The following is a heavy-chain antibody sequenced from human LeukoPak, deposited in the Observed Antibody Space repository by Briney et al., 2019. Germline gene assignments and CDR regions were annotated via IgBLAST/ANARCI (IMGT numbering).Heavy chain of an antibody. V-gene: IGHV4-59*08. J-gene: IGHJ4*02. Sequence: PSETLSLTCTVFGGSISSYYWSWIRQPPGKGLEWIGYIYYSGSTNYNPSLKSRVTISVDTSKNQLSLKPRSVTAADTAVYYCARGGRDGYTLYPLDYWGQGTLVTVSS. D-gene: IGHD5-24*01. CDR2: IYYSGST. CDR1: GGSISSYY. CDR3: ARGGRDGYTLYPLDY.